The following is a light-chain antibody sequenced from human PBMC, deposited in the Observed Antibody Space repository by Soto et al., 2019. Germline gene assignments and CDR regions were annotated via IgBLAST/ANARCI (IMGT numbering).Light chain of an antibody. J-gene: IGKJ1*01. CDR3: QQSYSTPET. Sequence: DIQMTQSPSTLSASVGGRVTITCRASQSISSYLNWYQQKPGKAPKLLIYAASSLQSGVPSRFGGSGSGTDFTLTISSLQPEDFATYYCQQSYSTPETFGQGTKVDIK. V-gene: IGKV1-39*01. CDR2: AAS. CDR1: QSISSY.